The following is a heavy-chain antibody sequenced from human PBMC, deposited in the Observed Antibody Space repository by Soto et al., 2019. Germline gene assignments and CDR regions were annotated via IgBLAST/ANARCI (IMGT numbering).Heavy chain of an antibody. V-gene: IGHV1-2*04. Sequence: ASVKVSCKASGYTFTGYYMHWVRQAPGQGLEWMGWINPNSGGTNYAQKFQGWVTMTRDTSISTAYMELSRLRSDDTAVYYCARGDCGGDCLLAFDIWGQGTMVTVSS. CDR3: ARGDCGGDCLLAFDI. CDR1: GYTFTGYY. D-gene: IGHD2-21*02. J-gene: IGHJ3*02. CDR2: INPNSGGT.